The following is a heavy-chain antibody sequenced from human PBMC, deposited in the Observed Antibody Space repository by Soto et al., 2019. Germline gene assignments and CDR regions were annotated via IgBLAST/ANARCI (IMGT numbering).Heavy chain of an antibody. Sequence: QVQLVQSGAEVKKPGSSVKVSCKASGGTFSSYAISWVRQAPGQGLEWMGGIIPIFGTANYAQKFQGRVTITADESTSTAYMELSSLRSEDTAVYSCASPKAELWFGGGPRHYGMDVCGQGTTVTVSS. CDR1: GGTFSSYA. J-gene: IGHJ6*02. CDR3: ASPKAELWFGGGPRHYGMDV. V-gene: IGHV1-69*01. D-gene: IGHD3-10*01. CDR2: IIPIFGTA.